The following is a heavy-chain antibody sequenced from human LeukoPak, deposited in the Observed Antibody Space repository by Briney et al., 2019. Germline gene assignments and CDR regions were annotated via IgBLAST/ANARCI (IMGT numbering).Heavy chain of an antibody. D-gene: IGHD1-26*01. CDR2: IYITGST. V-gene: IGHV4-59*13. Sequence: KPSETLSLTCTVSGGSISSYYWTWIRQPPGNGLEWIGDIYITGSTNYNPYLKRRVTMSVDTSKNQFSLRLSSVTAADTAVYYCARVRIGETSYDASDVWGLGTMVTVSS. CDR1: GGSISSYY. J-gene: IGHJ3*01. CDR3: ARVRIGETSYDASDV.